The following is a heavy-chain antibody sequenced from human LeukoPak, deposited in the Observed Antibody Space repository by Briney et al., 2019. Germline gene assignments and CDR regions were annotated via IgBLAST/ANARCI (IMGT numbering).Heavy chain of an antibody. J-gene: IGHJ3*02. CDR3: ARAHGYGGKKAFDI. CDR2: IYYSGST. CDR1: GGSISSSSYY. Sequence: NPSETLSLTCTVSGGSISSSSYYWGWIRQPPGKGLEWIGSIYYSGSTYYNPSLKSRVTISVDTSKNQFSLKLSSVTAADTAVYYCARAHGYGGKKAFDIWGQGTMVTVSS. V-gene: IGHV4-39*01. D-gene: IGHD4-23*01.